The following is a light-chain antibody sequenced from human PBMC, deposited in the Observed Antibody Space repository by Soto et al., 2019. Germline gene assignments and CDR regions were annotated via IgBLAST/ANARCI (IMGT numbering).Light chain of an antibody. CDR3: QKYSSVPV. CDR2: AAS. J-gene: IGKJ3*01. CDR1: QDIRNF. V-gene: IGKV1-27*01. Sequence: DIQMTQSPTSLSASVGDRVTITCRASQDIRNFVAWYQQKPGKAPKLLIYAASTLQSGVPSRFSDSGSGTDFTLTTNSLQPEDVATYSCQKYSSVPVFGPGTKVEIK.